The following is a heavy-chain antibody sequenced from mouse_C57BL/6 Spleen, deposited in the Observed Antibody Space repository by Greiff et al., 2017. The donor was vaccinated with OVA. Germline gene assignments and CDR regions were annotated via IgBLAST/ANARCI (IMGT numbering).Heavy chain of an antibody. Sequence: VNLVESGPGLVAPSQSLSITCTVSGFSLTSYGVDWVRQSPGKGLEWLGVIWGVGSTNYNSALKSRLSISKDNSKSQVFLKMNSLQTDDTAMYYCASDFGYDGGFAYWGQGTLVTVSA. D-gene: IGHD2-2*01. J-gene: IGHJ3*01. CDR2: IWGVGST. V-gene: IGHV2-6*01. CDR3: ASDFGYDGGFAY. CDR1: GFSLTSYG.